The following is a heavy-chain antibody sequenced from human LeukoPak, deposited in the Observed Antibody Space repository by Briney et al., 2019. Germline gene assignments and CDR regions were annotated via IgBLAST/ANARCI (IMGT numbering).Heavy chain of an antibody. J-gene: IGHJ4*02. CDR1: GFTFSTYA. CDR2: ISSTSTYI. CDR3: VREGLRLATYYCDY. D-gene: IGHD1-1*01. Sequence: GGSLRLSCAVSGFTFSTYAMNWVRQTPGKGLEWVASISSTSTYIHYADSLEGRFTISRDNAKNSLFLQMNSLRAEDTAIYYCVREGLRLATYYCDYGGQGTLVTVS. V-gene: IGHV3-21*06.